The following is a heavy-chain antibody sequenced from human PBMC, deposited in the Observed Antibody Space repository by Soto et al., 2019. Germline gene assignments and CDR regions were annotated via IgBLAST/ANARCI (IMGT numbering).Heavy chain of an antibody. CDR3: ARHGYNHNFDY. Sequence: QLQLQGSGPGLVKPSETLSLTCTVSGGSISSSSYYWGWIRQPPGKGLEWIGSIYYSGSTYYNPSLKSRVTISVDTSKNQFPLKLSSVTAADTAVYYCARHGYNHNFDYWGQGTLVTVSS. V-gene: IGHV4-39*01. CDR2: IYYSGST. J-gene: IGHJ4*02. CDR1: GGSISSSSYY. D-gene: IGHD5-12*01.